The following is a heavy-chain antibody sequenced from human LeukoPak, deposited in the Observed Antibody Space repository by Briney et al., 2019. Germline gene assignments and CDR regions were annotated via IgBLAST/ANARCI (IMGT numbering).Heavy chain of an antibody. D-gene: IGHD3-10*01. V-gene: IGHV3-7*03. CDR2: IKQDGSEK. CDR1: GFTFSSYW. Sequence: PGGSLRLSCAASGFTFSSYWMSWVRQAPGKGLEWVANIKQDGSEKYYVDSVKGRFTISRDNSKNTLYLQMNSLRAEDTAVYYCAKDRTLLWFGELWIWGQGTLVTVSS. CDR3: AKDRTLLWFGELWI. J-gene: IGHJ4*02.